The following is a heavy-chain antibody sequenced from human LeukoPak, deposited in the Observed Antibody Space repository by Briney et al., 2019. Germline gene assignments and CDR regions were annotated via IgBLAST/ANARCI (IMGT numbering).Heavy chain of an antibody. CDR2: IIPIFATA. V-gene: IGHV1-69*13. Sequence: GPSVKVSCKVSGGTFGNYAVNWVRQAPGHGLEWMGGIIPIFATANYAQKFQGRVTITADESTSTAYMELSSLRSEDTAIYYCARDPGTYTTAWSPYWYFDLWGRGTPVTVSS. D-gene: IGHD6-19*01. CDR3: ARDPGTYTTAWSPYWYFDL. J-gene: IGHJ2*01. CDR1: GGTFGNYA.